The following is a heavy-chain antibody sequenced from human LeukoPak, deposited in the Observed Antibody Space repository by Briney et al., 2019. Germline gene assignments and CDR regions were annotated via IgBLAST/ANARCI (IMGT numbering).Heavy chain of an antibody. CDR3: AKDYYYGSGSYYNLVY. CDR2: ISGSGGTT. J-gene: IGHJ4*02. D-gene: IGHD3-10*01. Sequence: PGGSLRLSCAASGFTFSSYSMNWVRQAPGKGLEWVSTISGSGGTTYYADSVKGRFTISRDNSKNTLYLQMNSLRAEDTAVYYCAKDYYYGSGSYYNLVYWGQGTLVTVSS. CDR1: GFTFSSYS. V-gene: IGHV3-23*01.